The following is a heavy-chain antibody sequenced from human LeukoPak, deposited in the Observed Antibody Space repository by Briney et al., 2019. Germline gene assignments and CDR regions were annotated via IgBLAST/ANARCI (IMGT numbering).Heavy chain of an antibody. CDR1: GYTFTSYY. V-gene: IGHV1-2*02. Sequence: ASVKVSCRASGYTFTSYYMHWVRQAPGQGLEWMGWINPNSGGTNYAQKFQGRVTMTRDTSISTAYMELSRLRSDDTAVYYCARALYSSSWYGYYYYYYYMDVWGKGTTVTVSS. J-gene: IGHJ6*03. D-gene: IGHD6-13*01. CDR3: ARALYSSSWYGYYYYYYYMDV. CDR2: INPNSGGT.